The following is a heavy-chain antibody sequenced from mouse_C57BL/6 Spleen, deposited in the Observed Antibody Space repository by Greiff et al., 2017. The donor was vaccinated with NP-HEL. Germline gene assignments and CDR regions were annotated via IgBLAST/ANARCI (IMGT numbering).Heavy chain of an antibody. CDR2: IDPENGDT. Sequence: VQLKESGAELVRPGASVKLSCTASGFNIKDDYMHWVKQRPEQGLEWIGWIDPENGDTEYASKFQGKATMTADTSSNTAYLQLSSLTSEDTAVYYCTTSYGYGNSNSYYAKDDRGHGPSVTV. CDR3: TTSYGYGNSNSYYAKDD. CDR1: GFNIKDDY. D-gene: IGHD1-1*01. J-gene: IGHJ4*01. V-gene: IGHV14-4*01.